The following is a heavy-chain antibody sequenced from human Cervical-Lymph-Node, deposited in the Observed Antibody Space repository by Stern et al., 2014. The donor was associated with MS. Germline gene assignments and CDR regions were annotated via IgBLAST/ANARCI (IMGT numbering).Heavy chain of an antibody. CDR2: ISSSSSTI. D-gene: IGHD3-16*01. J-gene: IGHJ4*02. V-gene: IGHV3-11*01. CDR3: ARGGHYFDN. Sequence: VQLEESGGDLVKPGGSLRLSCAASGFTLSDYAMTWIRQPPGKGLEWISYISSSSSTIFYADSVQGRFTVFRDNAKNSLFLQMNSLRAEDTAVYYCARGGHYFDNWGQGTLVTVSS. CDR1: GFTLSDYA.